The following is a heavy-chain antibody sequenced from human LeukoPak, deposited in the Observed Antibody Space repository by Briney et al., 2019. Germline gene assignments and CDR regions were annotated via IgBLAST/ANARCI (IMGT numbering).Heavy chain of an antibody. CDR2: ITSGGDYI. Sequence: GGSLRLSCAASGFTFNTFNMNWVRQAPGKGLEWVSSITSGGDYIYYADSVKGRFTTSRDNAKNSLSLQLNSLRVEDTAVYYCARGHYDVLAASYHWTPDYWGQGTLVTVSS. CDR1: GFTFNTFN. CDR3: ARGHYDVLAASYHWTPDY. V-gene: IGHV3-21*01. D-gene: IGHD3-9*01. J-gene: IGHJ4*02.